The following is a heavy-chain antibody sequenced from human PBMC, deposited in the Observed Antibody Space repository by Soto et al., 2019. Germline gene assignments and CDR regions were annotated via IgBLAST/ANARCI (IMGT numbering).Heavy chain of an antibody. CDR1: GFTFSSYA. Sequence: EVQRLESGGGLVQPGGSLRLSCAASGFTFSSYARSWVRQAPGKGLEWVSAISGSGGSTYYADSVKGRFTISRDNSKNTLYLQMNSLRAEDTAVYYSAKDSWTSHCFDWGQGTLVTVSS. CDR2: ISGSGGST. J-gene: IGHJ4*02. CDR3: AKDSWTSHCFD. V-gene: IGHV3-23*01. D-gene: IGHD2-21*02.